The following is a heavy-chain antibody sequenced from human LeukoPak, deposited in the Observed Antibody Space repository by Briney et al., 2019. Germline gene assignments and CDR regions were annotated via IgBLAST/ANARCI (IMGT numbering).Heavy chain of an antibody. V-gene: IGHV4-38-2*02. J-gene: IGHJ4*02. Sequence: KPSETLSLTCAVSGYSISSGYDWGWIRQPPGKGLEWIGSIYHSGSTYYNPSLKSRVTISVDTSKNQFSLKLSSVTAADTAVYYCARDNARALFDYWGQGTLVTVSS. CDR3: ARDNARALFDY. D-gene: IGHD5-24*01. CDR2: IYHSGST. CDR1: GYSISSGYD.